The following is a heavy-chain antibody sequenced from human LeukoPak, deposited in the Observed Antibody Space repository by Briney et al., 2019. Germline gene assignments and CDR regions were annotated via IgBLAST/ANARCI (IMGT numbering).Heavy chain of an antibody. CDR2: ISGGFGST. CDR3: AKDQNNYDTSGYYEARFDY. V-gene: IGHV3-23*01. J-gene: IGHJ4*02. CDR1: GFTFSSYS. Sequence: PGGSPRLSCAASGFTFSSYSMNWVRQAPGKGLEWVSGISGGFGSTYYADSVKGRFTISRDNSMNTLYLQMNSLRAEDTAVYYCAKDQNNYDTSGYYEARFDYWGQGTLVTVSS. D-gene: IGHD3-22*01.